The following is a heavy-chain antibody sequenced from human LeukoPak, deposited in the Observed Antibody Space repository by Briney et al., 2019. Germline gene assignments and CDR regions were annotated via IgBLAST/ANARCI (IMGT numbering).Heavy chain of an antibody. D-gene: IGHD1-14*01. J-gene: IGHJ3*01. CDR1: GFTFGNSW. V-gene: IGHV3-74*01. CDR3: VVVVEPPDSDGFDV. CDR2: INADGSTA. Sequence: GGYLRLSCAASGFTFGNSWVHWVRQAPGKGLVWVSLINADGSTATYADSVKGRFTISRDNARNTLSLQMNSLTIEVTAVYYCVVVVEPPDSDGFDVWGQGTMITVSS.